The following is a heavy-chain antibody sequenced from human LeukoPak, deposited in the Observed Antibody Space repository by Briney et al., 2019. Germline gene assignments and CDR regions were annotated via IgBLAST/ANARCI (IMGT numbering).Heavy chain of an antibody. V-gene: IGHV4-39*07. CDR2: IYYSGST. Sequence: SETLSLTCTVSGGSISSSSYYWGWIRQPPGKGLEWIGSIYYSGSTYYNPSLKSRVTISVDTSKNQFSLKLSSVTAADTAVYYCARGRGAGSSLNWFDPWGQGTLVTVSS. CDR3: ARGRGAGSSLNWFDP. CDR1: GGSISSSSYY. D-gene: IGHD2-15*01. J-gene: IGHJ5*02.